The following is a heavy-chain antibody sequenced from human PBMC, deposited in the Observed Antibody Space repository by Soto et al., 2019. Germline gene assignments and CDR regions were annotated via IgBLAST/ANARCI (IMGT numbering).Heavy chain of an antibody. CDR2: IYSGGST. CDR1: GFTVSSNY. Sequence: GGSLRLSCGASGFTVSSNYMSWVRQAPGKGLEWVSVIYSGGSTYYADSVKGRFTISRDNSKNTLYLQMNSLRAEDTAVYYCARGGQAVAGTGVDYWGQGTLVTVSS. D-gene: IGHD6-19*01. J-gene: IGHJ4*02. CDR3: ARGGQAVAGTGVDY. V-gene: IGHV3-53*01.